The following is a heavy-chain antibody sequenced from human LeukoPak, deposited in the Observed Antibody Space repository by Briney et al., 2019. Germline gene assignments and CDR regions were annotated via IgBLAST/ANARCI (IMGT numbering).Heavy chain of an antibody. J-gene: IGHJ4*02. CDR3: ARGYYYDSSGYYTPVYYFDY. CDR1: GGTFSSYA. CDR2: IIPIFGTA. V-gene: IGHV1-69*05. Sequence: SVKVSCKAPGGTFSSYAISWVRQAPGQGLEWMGRIIPIFGTANYAQKFQGRVTITTDESTSTAYMELSSLRSEDTAVYYCARGYYYDSSGYYTPVYYFDYWGQGTLVTVSS. D-gene: IGHD3-22*01.